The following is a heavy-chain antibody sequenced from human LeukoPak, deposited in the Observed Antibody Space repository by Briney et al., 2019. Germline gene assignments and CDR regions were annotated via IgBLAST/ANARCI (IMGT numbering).Heavy chain of an antibody. V-gene: IGHV4-34*01. J-gene: IGHJ4*02. CDR3: ARGILSGSYGSYYFDY. D-gene: IGHD1-26*01. CDR2: INHSGST. Sequence: SETLSLTCAVYGGSFSGYYWRWIRQPPGKGLEWIGEINHSGSTNYNPSLKSRVTISVDTSKNQFSLKLSSVTAADTAVYYCARGILSGSYGSYYFDYWGQGTLVTVSS. CDR1: GGSFSGYY.